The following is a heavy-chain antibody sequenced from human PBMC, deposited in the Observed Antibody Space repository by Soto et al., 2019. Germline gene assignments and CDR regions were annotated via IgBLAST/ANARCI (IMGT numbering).Heavy chain of an antibody. CDR3: ARASVILWFGDPYPYYFDY. J-gene: IGHJ4*02. CDR1: SGSISSYY. V-gene: IGHV4-59*04. D-gene: IGHD3-10*01. CDR2: IYYSGST. Sequence: SETLSLTCSVSSGSISSYYWSWIRQPPGKGLEWIGYIYYSGSTYYNPSLKSRVTISVDTSKNQFSLKLSSVTAADTAVYYCARASVILWFGDPYPYYFDYWGQGTLVTVSS.